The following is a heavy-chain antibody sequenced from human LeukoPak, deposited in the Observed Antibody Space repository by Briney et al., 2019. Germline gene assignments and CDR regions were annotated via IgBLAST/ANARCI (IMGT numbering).Heavy chain of an antibody. V-gene: IGHV4-38-2*01. CDR2: FYHSGST. D-gene: IGHD4-11*01. J-gene: IGHJ5*02. CDR3: ARHDFYSNYPHNWFDP. Sequence: SETLSLTCAVSGYSISSGYFWGWIRQPPGKGLEWIGSFYHSGSTHYNPSLRSRVTISVDTSKNQFPLHLSSVTAADTAVYYCARHDFYSNYPHNWFDPWGQGTLVTISS. CDR1: GYSISSGYF.